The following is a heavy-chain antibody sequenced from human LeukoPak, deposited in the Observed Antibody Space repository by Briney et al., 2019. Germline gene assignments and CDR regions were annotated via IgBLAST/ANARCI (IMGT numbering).Heavy chain of an antibody. CDR1: GFTFHTYW. CDR3: ATYTNWVAGDV. Sequence: GGSLRLSCAASGFTFHTYWMSWVRQAPGQGLEWVAAIQDDGSVKDYVDSVKGRFTISRDNAKNSLYLQMNSLRAEDTAVYYCATYTNWVAGDVWGQGTTVSVSS. CDR2: IQDDGSVK. J-gene: IGHJ6*02. D-gene: IGHD1-1*01. V-gene: IGHV3-7*01.